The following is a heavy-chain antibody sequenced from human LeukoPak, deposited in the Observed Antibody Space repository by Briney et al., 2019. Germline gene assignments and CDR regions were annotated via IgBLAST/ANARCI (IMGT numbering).Heavy chain of an antibody. CDR1: GFTFSSYG. V-gene: IGHV3-33*01. D-gene: IGHD6-13*01. CDR2: IWYDGSNK. Sequence: PGRSLRLSCAASGFTFSSYGMHWVRQAPGKGLEWVAVIWYDGSNKYYADSVKGRFTISRDNSKNTLYLQMNSLKAEDTAVYYCARAARYSSSWYSYAFDIWGQGTMVTVSS. CDR3: ARAARYSSSWYSYAFDI. J-gene: IGHJ3*02.